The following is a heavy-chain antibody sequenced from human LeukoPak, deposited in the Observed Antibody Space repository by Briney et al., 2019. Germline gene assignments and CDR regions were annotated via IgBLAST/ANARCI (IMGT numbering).Heavy chain of an antibody. CDR1: GYTFTGYY. J-gene: IGHJ3*02. D-gene: IGHD6-13*01. V-gene: IGHV1-2*02. Sequence: ASVKVSCKASGYTFTGYYMHWVRQAPGQGLEWMGWINPNSGGTNYAQKFQGRVTMTRHTSISTAYMELSRLRSDDTAVYYCARVSKQQLARVAFDIWGQGTMVTVSS. CDR2: INPNSGGT. CDR3: ARVSKQQLARVAFDI.